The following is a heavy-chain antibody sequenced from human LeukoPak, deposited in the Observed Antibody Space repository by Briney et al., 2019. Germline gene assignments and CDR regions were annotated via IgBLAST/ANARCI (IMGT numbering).Heavy chain of an antibody. D-gene: IGHD3-3*01. CDR3: ARAAYDFWSGAPYYFDY. CDR2: IYHSGST. V-gene: IGHV4-30-2*01. CDR1: GGSISSGGYS. J-gene: IGHJ4*02. Sequence: SETLSLTCAVSGGSISSGGYSWSWIRQPPGQGLEWIGYIYHSGSTYYNPSIKSRVTISVDRSKNQFSLKLSSVTAADTAVYYCARAAYDFWSGAPYYFDYWGQGTLVTVSS.